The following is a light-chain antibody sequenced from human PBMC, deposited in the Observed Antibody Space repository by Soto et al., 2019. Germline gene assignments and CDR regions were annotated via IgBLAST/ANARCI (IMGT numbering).Light chain of an antibody. Sequence: EIVLTQSPATLSLSPGERVTLSCRASQSVSSYLAWFQQKPGQAPRLLIYDASNRAPGIPARFSGSGSGTDFTLTISSLEPEDFAVYYCQQRGNWPRTFGQGTKVEIK. V-gene: IGKV3-11*01. CDR1: QSVSSY. J-gene: IGKJ1*01. CDR2: DAS. CDR3: QQRGNWPRT.